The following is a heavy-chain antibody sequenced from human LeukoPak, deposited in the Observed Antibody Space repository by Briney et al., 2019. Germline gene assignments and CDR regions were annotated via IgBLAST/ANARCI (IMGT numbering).Heavy chain of an antibody. CDR1: GFTFTHYW. CDR3: AKTIRDGYIG. V-gene: IGHV3-7*01. CDR2: INQDGSEK. D-gene: IGHD2-21*02. J-gene: IGHJ4*02. Sequence: GGSLRLSCAASGFTFTHYWMTWVRQPPGKGLKWVANINQDGSEKHHLGSVEGRFTISTDNSEKSLYLQMNSLRVEAKAVYYCAKTIRDGYIGWGQGTLVTVSS.